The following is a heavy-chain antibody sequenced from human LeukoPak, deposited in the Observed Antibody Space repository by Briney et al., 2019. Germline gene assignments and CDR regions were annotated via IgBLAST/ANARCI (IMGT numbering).Heavy chain of an antibody. Sequence: GGSLRLSCAASGFTFSSYAMHWVRQAPGRGLEWVAVISYDGSNKYYADSVKGRFTISRDNSKNTLYLQMNSLRAEDTAVYYCARAGGGYCSGGSCQGSYYYYGMDVWGQGTTVTVSS. CDR3: ARAGGGYCSGGSCQGSYYYYGMDV. CDR2: ISYDGSNK. V-gene: IGHV3-30-3*01. J-gene: IGHJ6*02. D-gene: IGHD2-15*01. CDR1: GFTFSSYA.